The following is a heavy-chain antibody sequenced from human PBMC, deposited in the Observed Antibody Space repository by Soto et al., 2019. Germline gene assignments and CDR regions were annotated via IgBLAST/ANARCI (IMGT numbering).Heavy chain of an antibody. J-gene: IGHJ6*02. CDR3: AGSSGYYFSYYYGMDV. V-gene: IGHV3-53*01. CDR1: GFTVSSNY. D-gene: IGHD3-22*01. Sequence: GGSLRLSCAASGFTVSSNYMSWVRQAPGKGLEWVSVIYSGGSTYYADSVKGRFTISRDNSKNTLYLQMNSLRAEDTAVYYCAGSSGYYFSYYYGMDVWGQGTTVTVSS. CDR2: IYSGGST.